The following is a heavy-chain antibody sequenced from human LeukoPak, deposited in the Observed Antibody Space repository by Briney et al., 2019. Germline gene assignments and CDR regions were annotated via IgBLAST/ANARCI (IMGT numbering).Heavy chain of an antibody. CDR1: GGSISSSSYY. J-gene: IGHJ5*02. D-gene: IGHD7-27*01. Sequence: SETLSLTCTVSGGSISSSSYYWGWLRQPPGKGLEWIGSIYYSGSTYYNPSLKSRVTISVDTSKNQISLKLSSVTAADTAVYYCARRANWGYPFDPWGQGTLVTVSS. CDR3: ARRANWGYPFDP. V-gene: IGHV4-39*01. CDR2: IYYSGST.